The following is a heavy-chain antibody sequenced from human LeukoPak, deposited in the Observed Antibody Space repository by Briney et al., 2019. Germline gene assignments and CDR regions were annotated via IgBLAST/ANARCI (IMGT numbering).Heavy chain of an antibody. CDR3: ARHPEDIVVVPAAQEVSYYYYMDV. J-gene: IGHJ6*03. Sequence: GASLQIFCKGSGYSFTSYWIGWVRQMPGKGREWMGIIYPGDSDTRYSPSFQGQVTISADKSISTAYLQWSSLKASDTAMYYCARHPEDIVVVPAAQEVSYYYYMDVWGKGTTVTVSS. D-gene: IGHD2-2*01. V-gene: IGHV5-51*01. CDR2: IYPGDSDT. CDR1: GYSFTSYW.